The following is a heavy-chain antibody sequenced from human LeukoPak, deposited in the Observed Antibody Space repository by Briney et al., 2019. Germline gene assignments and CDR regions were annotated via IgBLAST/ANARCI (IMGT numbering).Heavy chain of an antibody. CDR2: INSDASST. D-gene: IGHD6-13*01. CDR3: ARGGSAYSSSWSTFDD. J-gene: IGHJ4*02. CDR1: GFTFSSYW. Sequence: GGSLRLSCAASGFTFSSYWMHWVRQAPGKGLVWVSRINSDASSTTYADSVKGRFTISRDNAKNTLFLQMNSLRVEDTAVYYCARGGSAYSSSWSTFDDWGQGTLVTASA. V-gene: IGHV3-74*01.